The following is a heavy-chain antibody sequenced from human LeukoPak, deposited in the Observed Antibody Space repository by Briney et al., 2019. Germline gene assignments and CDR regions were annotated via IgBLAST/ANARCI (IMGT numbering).Heavy chain of an antibody. D-gene: IGHD1-1*01. CDR2: INSDGSST. CDR3: ARGGGGLNWNDEDGRIDY. Sequence: GGSLRLSCAASGFTFSSYWMHWVRQAPGKGLVWVSRINSDGSSTSYADSVKGRFTISRDNAKNTLYLQMNSLRAEDTAVYYCARGGGGLNWNDEDGRIDYWGQGTLVTVSS. J-gene: IGHJ4*02. CDR1: GFTFSSYW. V-gene: IGHV3-74*01.